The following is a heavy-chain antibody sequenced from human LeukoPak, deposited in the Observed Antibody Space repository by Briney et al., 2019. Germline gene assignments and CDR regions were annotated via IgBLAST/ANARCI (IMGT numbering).Heavy chain of an antibody. Sequence: ASVKVSCKASGYTFSSYDIHWVRQATGQGLEWMGWMNPNSGNTGYAQTFQGRVTITRNTSISTAYMELSSLRSEDTAVYYCARGCMIPLTHYMDVWGKGATVTVSS. J-gene: IGHJ6*03. CDR3: ARGCMIPLTHYMDV. D-gene: IGHD3-22*01. CDR2: MNPNSGNT. V-gene: IGHV1-8*01. CDR1: GYTFSSYD.